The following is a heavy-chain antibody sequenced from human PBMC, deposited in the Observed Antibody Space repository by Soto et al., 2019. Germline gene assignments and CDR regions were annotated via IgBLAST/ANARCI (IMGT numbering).Heavy chain of an antibody. Sequence: GGSLRLSCAASGFTFSSYGMHWVRQAPGKGLEWVAVISYDGSNKYYADSVKGRFTIPRDNSKNTLYLQMNSLRAEDTAVYYCAKDFSQNYYDSSGYYDYWGQGTLVTVSS. V-gene: IGHV3-30*18. J-gene: IGHJ4*02. CDR3: AKDFSQNYYDSSGYYDY. CDR1: GFTFSSYG. CDR2: ISYDGSNK. D-gene: IGHD3-22*01.